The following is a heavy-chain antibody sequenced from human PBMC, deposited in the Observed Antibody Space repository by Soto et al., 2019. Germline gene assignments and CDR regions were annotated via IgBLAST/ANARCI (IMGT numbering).Heavy chain of an antibody. CDR2: INHSGST. CDR3: ARVKGSGSYYTIYYYYGMDV. V-gene: IGHV4-34*01. CDR1: GGSFSGYY. D-gene: IGHD3-10*01. Sequence: PSETLSLTYAVYGGSFSGYYWSWILQPPGKGLEWIGEINHSGSTNYNPSLKSRVTITVDTSKNQFSLKLSSVTAADTAVYYCARVKGSGSYYTIYYYYGMDVWGQGTTVTVSS. J-gene: IGHJ6*01.